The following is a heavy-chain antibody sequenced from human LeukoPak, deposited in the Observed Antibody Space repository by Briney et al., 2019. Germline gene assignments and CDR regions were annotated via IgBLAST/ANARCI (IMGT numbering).Heavy chain of an antibody. Sequence: SETLSLTCAVSGGSISSGGYSWSWIRQPPRKGLEWIGYIYHSGSTYYNPSLKSRVTISVDRSKNQFSLKLSSVTAADTAVYYCARESGFQPHWFDPWGQGTLVTVSS. J-gene: IGHJ5*02. CDR3: ARESGFQPHWFDP. CDR1: GGSISSGGYS. CDR2: IYHSGST. V-gene: IGHV4-30-2*01. D-gene: IGHD3-3*01.